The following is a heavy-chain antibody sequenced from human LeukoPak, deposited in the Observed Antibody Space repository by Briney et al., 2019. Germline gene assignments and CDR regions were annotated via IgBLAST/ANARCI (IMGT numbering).Heavy chain of an antibody. V-gene: IGHV1-24*01. D-gene: IGHD1-26*01. CDR2: FDPEDGKM. CDR1: GYTLMELS. Sequence: GASVKVSCKISGYTLMELSMHWVRQAPGKGLEWMGGFDPEDGKMIYAQIFKGRVTMTEDTSTDTVYMELRRLRSEDTAVYYCATDLAGRTLVGASPFDLWGQGTVVTVSS. CDR3: ATDLAGRTLVGASPFDL. J-gene: IGHJ3*01.